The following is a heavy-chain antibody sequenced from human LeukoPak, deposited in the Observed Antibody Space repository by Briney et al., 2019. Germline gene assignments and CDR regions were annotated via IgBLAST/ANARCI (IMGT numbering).Heavy chain of an antibody. CDR1: GGSISSGGYY. V-gene: IGHV4-31*03. J-gene: IGHJ4*02. D-gene: IGHD3-22*01. CDR2: IYYSGGT. CDR3: ARDSSGYSGIWDY. Sequence: PSQTLSLTCTVSGGSISSGGYYWSWIRPRPGKGLEWIGYIYYSGGTYYNPSLKSRVTISVDTSKNQFSLKLSTVTAADTAVYYCARDSSGYSGIWDYWGQGTLVTVSS.